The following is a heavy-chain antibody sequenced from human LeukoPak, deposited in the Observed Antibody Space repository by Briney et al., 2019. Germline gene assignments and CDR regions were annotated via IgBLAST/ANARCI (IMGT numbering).Heavy chain of an antibody. CDR3: ARAPSDYIGYYYYYMDV. CDR1: GGTFSSYA. J-gene: IGHJ6*03. Sequence: SVKVSCKASGGTFSSYAISWVRQAPGQGLEWMGGIIPIFGTANYAQKFQGRVTMTRDMSTSTVYMELSRLRSDDTAVYYCARAPSDYIGYYYYYMDVWGKGTTVTISS. V-gene: IGHV1-69*05. D-gene: IGHD4-11*01. CDR2: IIPIFGTA.